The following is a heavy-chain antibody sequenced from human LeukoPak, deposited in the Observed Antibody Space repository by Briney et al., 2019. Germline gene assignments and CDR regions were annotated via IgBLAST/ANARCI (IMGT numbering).Heavy chain of an antibody. V-gene: IGHV3-23*01. Sequence: GGSLRLSCAASGFTFSSYAVSWVRQAPGKGLEWVSAISGSGGSTYYADSVKGRFTISRDSSKNTLYLQMNSLRAEDTAVYYCAKDSKDYYDSSGYLNYYGMDVWGQGTTVTVSS. J-gene: IGHJ6*02. CDR3: AKDSKDYYDSSGYLNYYGMDV. CDR1: GFTFSSYA. CDR2: ISGSGGST. D-gene: IGHD3-22*01.